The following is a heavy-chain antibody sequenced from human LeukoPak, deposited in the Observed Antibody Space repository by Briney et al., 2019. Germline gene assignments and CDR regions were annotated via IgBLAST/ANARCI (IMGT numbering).Heavy chain of an antibody. CDR1: GYTFTDHY. CDR3: ARAQDTAMVYYDY. V-gene: IGHV1-2*02. J-gene: IGHJ4*02. CDR2: INPNSGGT. Sequence: ASVKVSCKASGYTFTDHYMHWVRQAPGQGLEWMGWINPNSGGTDYAQKFQGRVTMTRDMSTSTVYMELSSLRSEDTAVYYCARAQDTAMVYYDYWGQGTLVTVSS. D-gene: IGHD5-18*01.